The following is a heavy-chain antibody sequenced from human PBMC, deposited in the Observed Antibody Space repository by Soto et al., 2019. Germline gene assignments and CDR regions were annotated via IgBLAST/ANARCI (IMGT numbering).Heavy chain of an antibody. D-gene: IGHD3-22*01. CDR3: ARDSDSSGYV. CDR1: GGSISSGGYY. J-gene: IGHJ6*02. CDR2: IYYSGST. V-gene: IGHV4-31*03. Sequence: QVQLQASGPGLVKPSQTLSLTCTVSGGSISSGGYYWSWIRQHPGKGLEWIGYIYYSGSTYYNPSLKGRVTRSVDTSKNQFSLKLSSVTAADTSVYYCARDSDSSGYVWGQGSTVPVSS.